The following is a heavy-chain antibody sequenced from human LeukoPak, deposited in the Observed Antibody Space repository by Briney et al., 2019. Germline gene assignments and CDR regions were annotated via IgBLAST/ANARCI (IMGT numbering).Heavy chain of an antibody. V-gene: IGHV3-23*01. CDR3: ARDKHWLAYDF. Sequence: GGSLRLSCAASGFTFSSYGMNWVRQAPGKGLEWVSGISGSGGSTYYADSVKGRFTISRDNSRNTLYLQMNSLRAEDTAVYYCARDKHWLAYDFWGQGTLVTASS. CDR1: GFTFSSYG. D-gene: IGHD6-19*01. J-gene: IGHJ4*02. CDR2: ISGSGGST.